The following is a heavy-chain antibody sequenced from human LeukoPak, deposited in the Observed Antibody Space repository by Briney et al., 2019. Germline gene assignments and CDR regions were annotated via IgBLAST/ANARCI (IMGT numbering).Heavy chain of an antibody. V-gene: IGHV1-2*02. CDR1: GYTFNGYY. CDR3: ARGRGGATTGLDH. CDR2: ISSNSGAI. Sequence: ASVKVSCKASGYTFNGYYMHWVRQAPGQGLESMGWISSNSGAINYAQKFQGRVTMSRDTSINTAYMELSRLTSDDTAVYYCARGRGGATTGLDHWGQGALVTVSS. J-gene: IGHJ4*02. D-gene: IGHD1-26*01.